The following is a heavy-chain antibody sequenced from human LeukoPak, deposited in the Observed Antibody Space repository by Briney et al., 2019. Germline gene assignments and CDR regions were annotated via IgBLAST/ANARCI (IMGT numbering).Heavy chain of an antibody. CDR3: AGEGNSVYYFDY. J-gene: IGHJ4*02. CDR2: ISSSSSYI. Sequence: GGSLRLSCAASGFTFSSYSMNWVRQAPGKGLEWVSSISSSSSYIYYADSVKGRFTISRDNAKNSLYLQMNSLRAEDTAVYYCAGEGNSVYYFDYWGQGTRVTVSS. V-gene: IGHV3-21*01. CDR1: GFTFSSYS.